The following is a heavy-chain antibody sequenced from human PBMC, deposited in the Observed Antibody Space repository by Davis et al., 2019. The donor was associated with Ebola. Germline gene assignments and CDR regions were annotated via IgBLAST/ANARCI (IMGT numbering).Heavy chain of an antibody. V-gene: IGHV2-5*02. CDR3: AHTMEIAVAGHFDP. J-gene: IGHJ5*02. Sequence: FGPTLVKPTQTFTLTCTFSGFSLSTSGVGVGWIRQPPGKALEWLALIYWDDDKRYSPSLKSRLTITKDTSKNQVVLTMTNMDPVDTATYYCAHTMEIAVAGHFDPWGQGTLVTVSS. CDR2: IYWDDDK. CDR1: GFSLSTSGVG. D-gene: IGHD6-19*01.